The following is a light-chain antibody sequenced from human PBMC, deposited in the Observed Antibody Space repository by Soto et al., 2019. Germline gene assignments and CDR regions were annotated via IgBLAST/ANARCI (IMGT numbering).Light chain of an antibody. Sequence: EIVLTQSPGTLSLSPGERATLSCRASQSVSSNYLAWYQQKPGQGPRLLIYGASSRATGIPDRFSGSGSGTDFTLTISRLEPEDFAVYYCHQYGSSPATFGQGTKVDI. J-gene: IGKJ1*01. CDR1: QSVSSNY. V-gene: IGKV3-20*01. CDR2: GAS. CDR3: HQYGSSPAT.